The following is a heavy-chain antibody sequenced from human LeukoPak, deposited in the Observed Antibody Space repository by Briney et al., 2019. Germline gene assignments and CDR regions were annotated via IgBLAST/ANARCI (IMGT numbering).Heavy chain of an antibody. CDR3: ARGIWYSFDY. Sequence: STQTLSLTCTVSGGSISSGSYYWSWIRQPAGKGLEWIGRIYTSGSTNYNPSLKSRVTISVDTSKNQFSLKLSSVTAADTAVYYCARGIWYSFDYWGRGTLVTVSS. D-gene: IGHD2-15*01. V-gene: IGHV4-61*02. CDR2: IYTSGST. CDR1: GGSISSGSYY. J-gene: IGHJ4*02.